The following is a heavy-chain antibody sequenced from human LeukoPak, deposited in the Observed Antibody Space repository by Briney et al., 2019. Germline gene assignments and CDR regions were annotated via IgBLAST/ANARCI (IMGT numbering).Heavy chain of an antibody. D-gene: IGHD3-22*01. V-gene: IGHV1-46*01. Sequence: ASVKVSCKASGYTFTSYYMYWVRQAPGHGLEWMGLINPGGGSTNYAQKFQGRVTVTRDMSTSTVYMELSSLRSDDTAVYYCARGVHVRKYDSNHNCFDPWGQGTLVTVSS. CDR2: INPGGGST. J-gene: IGHJ5*02. CDR1: GYTFTSYY. CDR3: ARGVHVRKYDSNHNCFDP.